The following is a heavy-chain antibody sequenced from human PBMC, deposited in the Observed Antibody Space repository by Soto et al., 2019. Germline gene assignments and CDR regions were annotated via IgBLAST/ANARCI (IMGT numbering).Heavy chain of an antibody. CDR3: ARKRIAAAGTYYYSYGMDV. D-gene: IGHD6-13*01. J-gene: IGHJ6*02. CDR2: INPNSGGT. V-gene: IGHV1-2*02. Sequence: ASVKVSCKASGYTFTGYYMHWVRQAPGQGLEWMGWINPNSGGTNYAQKFQGRVTMTRDTSISTAYMELSRLRSDDTAVYYCARKRIAAAGTYYYSYGMDVWGQGTTVTVYS. CDR1: GYTFTGYY.